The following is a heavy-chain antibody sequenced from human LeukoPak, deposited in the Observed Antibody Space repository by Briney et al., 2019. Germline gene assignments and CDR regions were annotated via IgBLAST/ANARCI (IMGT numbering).Heavy chain of an antibody. CDR1: GYTFTGYY. CDR3: ARASMGKPWDY. D-gene: IGHD7-27*01. Sequence: ASVKVSCKASGYTFTGYYMHWVRQAPGQALEWMGWINPNSGGTNYAQKFQGRVTMTRDTSISTAYMELSRLRSDATAVYYSARASMGKPWDYWGQGTLVTVSP. CDR2: INPNSGGT. V-gene: IGHV1-2*02. J-gene: IGHJ4*02.